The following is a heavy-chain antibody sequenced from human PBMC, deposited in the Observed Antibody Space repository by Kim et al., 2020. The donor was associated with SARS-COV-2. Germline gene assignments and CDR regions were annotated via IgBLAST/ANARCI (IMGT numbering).Heavy chain of an antibody. V-gene: IGHV1-46*01. CDR1: GYTFTSYY. D-gene: IGHD6-6*01. CDR3: ARKTPPENSSNFEGGGMDV. J-gene: IGHJ6*02. CDR2: INPSGGST. Sequence: ASVKVSCKASGYTFTSYYMHWVRQAPGQGLEWMGIINPSGGSTSYAQKFQGRVTMTRDTSTSTVYMELSSLRSEDTAVYYCARKTPPENSSNFEGGGMDVWGQGTTVTVSS.